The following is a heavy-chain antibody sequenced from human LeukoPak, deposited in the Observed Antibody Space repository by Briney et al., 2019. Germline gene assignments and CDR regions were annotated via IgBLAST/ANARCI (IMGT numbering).Heavy chain of an antibody. CDR3: ARDEAQGSWIHDY. CDR2: ISSSGSTI. Sequence: GGSLRLSCAASRFTFSDYYMSWIRQAPGKGLEWVSYISSSGSTIYYADSVRGRFTISRDNAWNSVYLHMNSLRAEDTAVYYCARDEAQGSWIHDYWGQGTLVTVSS. CDR1: RFTFSDYY. J-gene: IGHJ4*02. D-gene: IGHD5-12*01. V-gene: IGHV3-11*01.